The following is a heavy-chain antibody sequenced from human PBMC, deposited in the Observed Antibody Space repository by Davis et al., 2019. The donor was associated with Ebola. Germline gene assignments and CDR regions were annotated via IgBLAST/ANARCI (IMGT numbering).Heavy chain of an antibody. V-gene: IGHV3-74*01. CDR1: GFTFSSYW. D-gene: IGHD5-24*01. CDR2: IKTDGSST. Sequence: GKSLKISCAASGFTFSSYWMHWVRQAPGKGLVWVSRIKTDGSSTTYADSVKGRFTISGDNARNTLSLQMYSLRAEDTAVYYCVREGMATKYEAPSGAFDIWGQGTMVAVSS. J-gene: IGHJ3*02. CDR3: VREGMATKYEAPSGAFDI.